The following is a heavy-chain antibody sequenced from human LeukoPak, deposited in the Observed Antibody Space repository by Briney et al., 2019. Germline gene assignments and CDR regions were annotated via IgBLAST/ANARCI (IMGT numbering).Heavy chain of an antibody. J-gene: IGHJ4*02. Sequence: ASVKVSCKASGGTFSSYAISWVRQAPGQGLEWMGGIIPIFGTANYAQKFQGRVTITADESTSTAYMELSSLRSEDTAVYYCAREGITYYDFWSGYYNQYYFDYWGQGTLVTVSS. V-gene: IGHV1-69*13. CDR2: IIPIFGTA. CDR3: AREGITYYDFWSGYYNQYYFDY. CDR1: GGTFSSYA. D-gene: IGHD3-3*01.